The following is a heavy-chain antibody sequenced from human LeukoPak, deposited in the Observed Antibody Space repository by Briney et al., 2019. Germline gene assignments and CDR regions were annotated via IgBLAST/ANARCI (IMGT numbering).Heavy chain of an antibody. V-gene: IGHV1-46*01. J-gene: IGHJ4*02. D-gene: IGHD3-22*01. CDR1: GYTFTSYY. CDR2: INPSGGTT. CDR3: ARAYYYDSSAYYPKAY. Sequence: GASVKVSCKASGYTFTSYYMQWVRQAPGQGLEWMGIINPSGGTTTYAQKFQGRVTMTRDMSTSTVCMELSSLRSEDTAMYYCARAYYYDSSAYYPKAYWGRGTLVTVSS.